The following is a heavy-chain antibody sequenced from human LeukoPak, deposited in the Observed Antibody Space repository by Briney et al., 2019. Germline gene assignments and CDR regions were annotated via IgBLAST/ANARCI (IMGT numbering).Heavy chain of an antibody. CDR1: GFTFDDYG. CDR2: INWNSGST. J-gene: IGHJ4*02. V-gene: IGHV3-20*01. Sequence: GGSLRLSCAASGFTFDDYGMSWVRQGPGKGLEWVASINWNSGSTDYADFVKGRFTISRDNAKNSLYLQRNSLRAEDTALYHCARDRGGTTSPFFDYWGQGTLVTVSS. CDR3: ARDRGGTTSPFFDY. D-gene: IGHD2/OR15-2a*01.